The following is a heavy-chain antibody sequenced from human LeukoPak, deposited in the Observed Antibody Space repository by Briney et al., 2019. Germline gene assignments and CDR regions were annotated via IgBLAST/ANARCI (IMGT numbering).Heavy chain of an antibody. V-gene: IGHV1-2*06. J-gene: IGHJ4*02. D-gene: IGHD2-2*01. CDR2: INPNSGDT. Sequence: ASVKVSCKASGYTFTGYHMHWVRQAPGQGLEWMGRINPNSGDTNYAQKFQGRVTMTRDTSISTAYMELSRLRSDDTAMYYCARDYCSSTSCLFDYRGQGTLVTASS. CDR3: ARDYCSSTSCLFDY. CDR1: GYTFTGYH.